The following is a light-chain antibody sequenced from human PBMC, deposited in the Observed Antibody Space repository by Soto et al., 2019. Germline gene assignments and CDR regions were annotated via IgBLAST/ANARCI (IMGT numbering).Light chain of an antibody. J-gene: IGKJ4*01. CDR1: QSISSY. CDR3: LQDFNYPLT. Sequence: IQMTQSPSSLSAAVGDRVTITCRASQSISSYLNWYQQKPGKAPKLLIYAASSLQSGVPSRFSGSGSGTDFTLTISSLQPEDSATYYCLQDFNYPLTFGGGTKVDI. V-gene: IGKV1-6*01. CDR2: AAS.